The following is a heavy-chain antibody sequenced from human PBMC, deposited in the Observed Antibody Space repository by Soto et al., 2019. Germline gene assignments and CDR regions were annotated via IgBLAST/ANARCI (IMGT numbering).Heavy chain of an antibody. CDR2: ISGSVGAT. D-gene: IGHD3-22*01. CDR1: GFTLSSYA. CDR3: AKPSISGYSPPFDN. Sequence: EVQLLESGGGLVQPGGSLRLSCAASGFTLSSYAMSWVRQAPGKGLEWVSVISGSVGATHYADSVKGRFTISRDNYKNTLYLQMNSLRAEDTAVYYCAKPSISGYSPPFDNWGQGTLVTVSS. J-gene: IGHJ4*02. V-gene: IGHV3-23*01.